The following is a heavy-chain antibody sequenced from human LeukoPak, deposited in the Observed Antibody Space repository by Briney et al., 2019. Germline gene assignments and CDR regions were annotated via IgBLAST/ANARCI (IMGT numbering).Heavy chain of an antibody. CDR1: GFTFSSYA. CDR3: AKYGSGSYYNGLY. V-gene: IGHV3-30-3*02. CDR2: TSHDGSNK. J-gene: IGHJ4*02. Sequence: GGSLRLSCAASGFTFSSYAMHWVRQAPGKGLEWVAATSHDGSNKYYADSVKGRFTLSRDSSKNTLYLQMNSLRDEDTAVYYCAKYGSGSYYNGLYWGQRTLVTVSS. D-gene: IGHD3-10*01.